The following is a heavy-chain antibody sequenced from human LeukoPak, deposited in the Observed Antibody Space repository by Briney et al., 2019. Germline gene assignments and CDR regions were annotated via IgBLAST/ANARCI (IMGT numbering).Heavy chain of an antibody. CDR1: GFTFSSYS. CDR2: ISSSSSTI. J-gene: IGHJ4*02. D-gene: IGHD2-2*01. V-gene: IGHV3-48*01. CDR3: ARDRVREAFDY. Sequence: GGSLRLSCAVSGFTFSSYSMNWVRQARGKGLEWVSYISSSSSTIYYAVSVKGRFTISRDNAKNSLYLQMNSLRAEDTAVYYCARDRVREAFDYWGQGTLVTVSS.